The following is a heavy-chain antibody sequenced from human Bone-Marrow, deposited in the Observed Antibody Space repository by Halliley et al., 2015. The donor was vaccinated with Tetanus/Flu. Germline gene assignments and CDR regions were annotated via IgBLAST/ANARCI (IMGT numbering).Heavy chain of an antibody. CDR3: VGGAGWQPDY. D-gene: IGHD3-16*01. CDR1: GFTFTTYA. V-gene: IGHV3-64*01. J-gene: IGHJ4*02. CDR2: ITNNGGHT. Sequence: SLRLSCAASGFTFTTYAMHWVRQAPGKGLEYVSSITNNGGHTCYASSVKGRFTISRDNAKNSVFLQMNSLRAEDTAVYFCVGGAGWQPDYWGQGTLVTVSS.